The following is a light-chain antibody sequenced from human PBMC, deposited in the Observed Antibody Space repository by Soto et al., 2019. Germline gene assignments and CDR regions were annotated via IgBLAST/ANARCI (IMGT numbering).Light chain of an antibody. CDR3: QHYDSSPEP. Sequence: EIVLTHSPGTLSLSPGERATLSCRASQSVSSSYLDWYQQKPGQAPRLLIYGASSRATGIPDRFSGSGSGKDLTLTIIRLEAEDFAGDYCQHYDSSPEPVGQGTNADIK. CDR2: GAS. CDR1: QSVSSSY. V-gene: IGKV3-20*01. J-gene: IGKJ1*01.